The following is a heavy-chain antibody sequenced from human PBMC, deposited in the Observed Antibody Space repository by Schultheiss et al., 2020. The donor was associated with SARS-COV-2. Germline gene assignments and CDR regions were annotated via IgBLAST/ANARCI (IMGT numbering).Heavy chain of an antibody. J-gene: IGHJ4*02. Sequence: SLRLSCVTSGFTFEDYAMHWVRQAPGKGLEWVSSISWNRGSIAYADSVQGRFSISRDNAKKSLYLQMNSLRVEDTALYYCTKGVDGYNHPDYWGQGTLVTVSS. CDR1: GFTFEDYA. D-gene: IGHD5-24*01. CDR3: TKGVDGYNHPDY. CDR2: ISWNRGSI. V-gene: IGHV3-9*01.